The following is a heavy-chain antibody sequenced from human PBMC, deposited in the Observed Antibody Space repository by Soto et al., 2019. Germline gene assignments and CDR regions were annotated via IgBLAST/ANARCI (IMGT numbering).Heavy chain of an antibody. CDR3: ATVGYCISTSCYSGPYYYYGMDV. Sequence: QVQLVQSGAEVKKPGASVKVSCKASGYTFTSYGISWVRQAPGQGLEWMGWISAYNGNTNYAQKLQGRVXMTTDTSTSTXXMXLXXLRSDDTAVYYCATVGYCISTSCYSGPYYYYGMDVWGQGTTVTVSS. CDR2: ISAYNGNT. D-gene: IGHD2-2*02. J-gene: IGHJ6*02. V-gene: IGHV1-18*01. CDR1: GYTFTSYG.